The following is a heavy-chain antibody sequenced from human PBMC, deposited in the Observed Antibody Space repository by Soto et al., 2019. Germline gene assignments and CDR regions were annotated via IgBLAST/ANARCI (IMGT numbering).Heavy chain of an antibody. Sequence: GSLRLSCVASGFSFGTYAMTWVRQVPGKGLEWVSTISGGIGSTFYADSVKGRFTISRDISKKMLFLHMNGLRGEDTGTYYCAKDQVDYGDYEGMGDYWGQGTLVTVSS. D-gene: IGHD4-17*01. CDR2: ISGGIGST. V-gene: IGHV3-23*01. CDR3: AKDQVDYGDYEGMGDY. CDR1: GFSFGTYA. J-gene: IGHJ4*02.